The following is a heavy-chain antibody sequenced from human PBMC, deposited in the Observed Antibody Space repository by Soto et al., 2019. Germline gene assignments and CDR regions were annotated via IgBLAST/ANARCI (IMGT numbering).Heavy chain of an antibody. CDR3: ARWAYLPGIAVAGSSVPGVYYGMDV. J-gene: IGHJ6*02. CDR1: GFTFSSYS. Sequence: GGSLRLSCAASGFTFSSYSMNWVRQAPGKGLEWVSYIISSSSTIYYADSVKGRFTISRDNAKNSLYLQMNSLRDEDTAVYYCARWAYLPGIAVAGSSVPGVYYGMDVWGQGTTVTVSS. CDR2: IISSSSTI. D-gene: IGHD6-19*01. V-gene: IGHV3-48*02.